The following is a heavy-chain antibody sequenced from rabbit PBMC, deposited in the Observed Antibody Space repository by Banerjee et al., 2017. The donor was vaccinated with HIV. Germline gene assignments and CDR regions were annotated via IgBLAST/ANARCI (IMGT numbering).Heavy chain of an antibody. D-gene: IGHD6-1*01. CDR1: GFDFSSYY. J-gene: IGHJ4*01. CDR3: ARGGYYTYGYAGYAYATNYYFNL. CDR2: IYAGKGST. V-gene: IGHV1S7*01. Sequence: QSLEESGGDLVKPGASLTLSCKASGFDFSSYYMSWVRQAPGKGLEWIGIIYAGKGSTDYASWVNGRFTISSDNAQNTVDLQMNSLTAADTATYFCARGGYYTYGYAGYAYATNYYFNLWGPGTLVTVS.